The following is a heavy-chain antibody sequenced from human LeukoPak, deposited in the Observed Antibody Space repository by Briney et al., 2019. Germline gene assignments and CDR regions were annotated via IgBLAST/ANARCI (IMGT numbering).Heavy chain of an antibody. CDR3: AAHYGSANWFDP. V-gene: IGHV1-58*02. Sequence: SVKVSCKAFGFTFTSSAMQWVRQARGQRLEWIGWIVVGSGNTNYAQKFQERVTITRDMSTSTAYMELSSLRSEDTAVYYCAAHYGSANWFDPWGQGTLVTVSS. CDR2: IVVGSGNT. CDR1: GFTFTSSA. D-gene: IGHD3-10*01. J-gene: IGHJ5*02.